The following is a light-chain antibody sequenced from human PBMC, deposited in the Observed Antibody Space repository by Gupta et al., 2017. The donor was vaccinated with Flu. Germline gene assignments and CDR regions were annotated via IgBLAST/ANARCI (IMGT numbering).Light chain of an antibody. CDR2: AAS. V-gene: IGKV1-9*01. Sequence: LSFLSASVGDRVTITCRASQGIGSYLAWYQQKPGKAPKLLIYAASTLQSGVPSRFSGSGSGTEFTLTISSLQPEDFATYYCQQFNSHPVTFGPGTKVDIK. CDR3: QQFNSHPVT. J-gene: IGKJ3*01. CDR1: QGIGSY.